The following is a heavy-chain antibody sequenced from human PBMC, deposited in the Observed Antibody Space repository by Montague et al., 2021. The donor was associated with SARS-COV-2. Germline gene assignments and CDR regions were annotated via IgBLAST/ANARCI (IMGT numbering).Heavy chain of an antibody. CDR2: IDNSGST. J-gene: IGHJ3*01. Sequence: SETLSLTRTVSGASINSDSYYRDWIRQPPGKGLEWIGSIDNSGSTSYISSLESRLTISEDTPKKQFSLRLTSVTAADMAMYYCARRQDYFGAGSYIFDVWGKGIMVTVSS. D-gene: IGHD3-10*01. CDR1: GASINSDSYY. CDR3: ARRQDYFGAGSYIFDV. V-gene: IGHV4-39*01.